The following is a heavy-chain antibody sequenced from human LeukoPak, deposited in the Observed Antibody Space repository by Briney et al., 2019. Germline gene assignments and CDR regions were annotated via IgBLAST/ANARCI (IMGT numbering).Heavy chain of an antibody. CDR3: ARGKQQLVFDY. J-gene: IGHJ4*02. Sequence: SETLSPTCTVSGGSISSYYWSWIRQPAGKGLEWIGRIYTSGSTNYDPSLKSRVTMSVDTSKNQFSLKLSSVTAADTAVYYCARGKQQLVFDYWGQGTLVTVSS. CDR1: GGSISSYY. D-gene: IGHD6-13*01. V-gene: IGHV4-4*07. CDR2: IYTSGST.